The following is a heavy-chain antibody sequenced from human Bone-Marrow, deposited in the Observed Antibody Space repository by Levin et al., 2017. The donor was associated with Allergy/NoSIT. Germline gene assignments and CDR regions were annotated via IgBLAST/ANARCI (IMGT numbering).Heavy chain of an antibody. D-gene: IGHD3-16*01. V-gene: IGHV3-21*01. CDR1: GFTFSNFR. Sequence: NPGGSLRLSCAASGFTFSNFRMNWVRQAPGKGLEWVSSIYSDGDTIYYADSVKGRFTVSRDNAQNSLYLQMHSLRADDTARYYCARDTDYANNYHNFDFWGQGALVTVSS. J-gene: IGHJ4*02. CDR3: ARDTDYANNYHNFDF. CDR2: IYSDGDTI.